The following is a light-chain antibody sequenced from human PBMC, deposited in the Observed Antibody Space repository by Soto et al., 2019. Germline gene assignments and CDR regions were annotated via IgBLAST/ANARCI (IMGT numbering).Light chain of an antibody. J-gene: IGKJ1*01. Sequence: VLTQSPATLSLSPGERATLSCRASQSVSSYLAWYQQKPGQAPRLLIYDASNRATGIPARFSGSGSGTDFTLTISSLEPEDFAVYYCQQRSNWPGTFGQGTKVHI. V-gene: IGKV3-11*01. CDR3: QQRSNWPGT. CDR1: QSVSSY. CDR2: DAS.